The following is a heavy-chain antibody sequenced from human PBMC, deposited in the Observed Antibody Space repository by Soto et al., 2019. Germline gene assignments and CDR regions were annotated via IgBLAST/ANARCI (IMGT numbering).Heavy chain of an antibody. CDR2: IYYNSNT. J-gene: IGHJ4*02. CDR1: GDSITGRGYY. Sequence: QVQLQESGPGLVKPSQTLPLICSVSGDSITGRGYYWSWIRQHPGKGLEWIGYIYYNSNTYYRPSLRSRVTMSLDTSKNQFTLKLSSVTAADTAVYYCARGPSSLSLRKFFFDFWGQGSLVTVSS. D-gene: IGHD6-6*01. CDR3: ARGPSSLSLRKFFFDF. V-gene: IGHV4-31*02.